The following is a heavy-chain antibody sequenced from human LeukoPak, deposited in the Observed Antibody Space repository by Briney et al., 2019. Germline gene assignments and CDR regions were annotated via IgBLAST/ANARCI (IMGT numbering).Heavy chain of an antibody. CDR3: AKGAERGYSYGGDYSDY. Sequence: GRSLRLSCAAPGFTFSSYGMHWVRQAPGKGLEWVAVISYEGSNKYYADSVKGRFTISRDNSKNTLYLQMNSLRAEDTAVYYCAKGAERGYSYGGDYSDYWGQGTLVTVSS. V-gene: IGHV3-30*18. CDR1: GFTFSSYG. CDR2: ISYEGSNK. D-gene: IGHD5-18*01. J-gene: IGHJ4*02.